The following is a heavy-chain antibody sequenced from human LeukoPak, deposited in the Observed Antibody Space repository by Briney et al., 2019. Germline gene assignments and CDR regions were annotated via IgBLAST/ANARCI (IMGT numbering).Heavy chain of an antibody. CDR2: IIPIFGTA. D-gene: IGHD2-21*02. CDR3: ARVGCGGDCYHAFDY. V-gene: IGHV1-69*13. CDR1: GGTFSSYA. Sequence: ASVKVSCKASGGTFSSYAISWVRQAPGQGLEWMGGIIPIFGTANYAQKFQGRVTITADESTSTAYMELSSLRSEDTAVYYCARVGCGGDCYHAFDYWGQGTLVTVSS. J-gene: IGHJ4*02.